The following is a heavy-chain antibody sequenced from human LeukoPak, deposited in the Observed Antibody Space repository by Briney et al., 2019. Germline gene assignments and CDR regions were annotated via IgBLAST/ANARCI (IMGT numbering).Heavy chain of an antibody. CDR3: ARRLASSSDTFDY. V-gene: IGHV4-39*01. CDR1: GGSISTTSYS. J-gene: IGHJ4*02. Sequence: SETLSLTCTVSGGSISTTSYSWGWIRQPPGKGLEWIGSTYFGGSAYYNPSLKSRVTISMDTSKNQFSLNLRSVTAADTAVYYCARRLASSSDTFDYWGQGTLVTVSS. D-gene: IGHD4-11*01. CDR2: TYFGGSA.